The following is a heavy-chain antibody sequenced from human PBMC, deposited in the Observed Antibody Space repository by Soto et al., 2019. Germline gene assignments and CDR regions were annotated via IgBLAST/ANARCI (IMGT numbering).Heavy chain of an antibody. J-gene: IGHJ6*02. D-gene: IGHD3-3*01. CDR1: GGSISSGDYY. CDR2: IYYSGST. Sequence: SETLSLTCTVSGGSISSGDYYWSWIRQPPGKGLEWIGYIYYSGSTYYNPSLKNRVTISVDTSKKQISMKLSSVTAADTVVYYCAIVAWPDYDFWSGPDYGMDVWGQGTTVTVSS. CDR3: AIVAWPDYDFWSGPDYGMDV. V-gene: IGHV4-30-4*01.